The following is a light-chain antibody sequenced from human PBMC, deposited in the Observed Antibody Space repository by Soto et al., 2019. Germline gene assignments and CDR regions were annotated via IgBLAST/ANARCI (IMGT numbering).Light chain of an antibody. CDR3: QQYYSTPGIT. V-gene: IGKV4-1*01. CDR1: QSVLYSSNNKNF. Sequence: DIVMTQSPDSLAVSLGERATINCKSSQSVLYSSNNKNFLAWYQQKPGQPPKLLIYWASTRESGVPDRFSGSGSGTDFTLTISSLQAEDVAVYYCQQYYSTPGITFGKGTRLEIK. J-gene: IGKJ5*01. CDR2: WAS.